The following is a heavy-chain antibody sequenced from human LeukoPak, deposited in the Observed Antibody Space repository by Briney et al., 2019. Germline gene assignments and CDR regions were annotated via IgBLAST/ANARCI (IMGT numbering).Heavy chain of an antibody. Sequence: GGSLRLSCVASGFTFGKYWMSWVRQASGKGLEWVANIKLDGSEKNYVDPVKGRFTISRDNTKNSLYLQMNSLRAEDTAVFYCARDQYDTWSRRGNFDSWGQGTLVIVSS. CDR2: IKLDGSEK. D-gene: IGHD3-3*01. CDR1: GFTFGKYW. V-gene: IGHV3-7*03. J-gene: IGHJ4*02. CDR3: ARDQYDTWSRRGNFDS.